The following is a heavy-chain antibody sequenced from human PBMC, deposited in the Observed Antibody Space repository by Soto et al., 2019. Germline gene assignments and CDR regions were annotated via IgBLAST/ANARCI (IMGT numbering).Heavy chain of an antibody. CDR1: GFTCSSYA. V-gene: IGHV3-23*01. Sequence: PGGSLRLSCAASGFTCSSYAMSRVRQAPGKGLEWVSAISGSGGSTYYADSVKGRFTISRDNSKNTLYLQMNSLRAEDTAVYYCAKDPPTAYGDYAIGYYYYMDVWGKGTTVTVSS. CDR2: ISGSGGST. D-gene: IGHD4-17*01. J-gene: IGHJ6*03. CDR3: AKDPPTAYGDYAIGYYYYMDV.